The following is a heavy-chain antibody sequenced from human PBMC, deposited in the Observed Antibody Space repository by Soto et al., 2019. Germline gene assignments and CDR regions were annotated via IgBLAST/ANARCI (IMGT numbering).Heavy chain of an antibody. Sequence: QVPLAESGGGVVQPGRSLRLSCAASGFTFSTYPMHWVRQAPGKGLEWVAIVSYDETVKSYADSVKGRFTISRDNSKNTLYLQMNSLRAEDTAVYYCARVGNYDVRKAFDIWGQGTMVTVSS. CDR3: ARVGNYDVRKAFDI. J-gene: IGHJ3*02. V-gene: IGHV3-30-3*01. CDR1: GFTFSTYP. CDR2: VSYDETVK. D-gene: IGHD5-12*01.